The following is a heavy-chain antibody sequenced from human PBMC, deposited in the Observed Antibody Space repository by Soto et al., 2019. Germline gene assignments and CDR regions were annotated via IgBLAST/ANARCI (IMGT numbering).Heavy chain of an antibody. J-gene: IGHJ6*02. V-gene: IGHV1-69*06. CDR1: GGAFSNHA. Sequence: GASVTVSCQAAGGAFSNHAISWVRQAPGQGLEWMGGIIPIFGTPMYAQECKGRVTITADKSMSTVYMELSSLRSEDTAVYYCARGDKGDVYRYGQYPYYYGSMDVWGQGTTVTVSS. D-gene: IGHD5-18*01. CDR2: IIPIFGTP. CDR3: ARGDKGDVYRYGQYPYYYGSMDV.